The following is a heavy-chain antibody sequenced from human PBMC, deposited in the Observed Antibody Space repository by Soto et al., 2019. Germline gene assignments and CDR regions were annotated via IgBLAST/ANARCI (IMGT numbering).Heavy chain of an antibody. CDR3: AKVHGSGTYYNFPDY. CDR1: GFTFSTYA. Sequence: LSCAASGFTFSTYAMSWVRQAPGKGLEWVSTISDSGGSTYYADSVKGRFTISRDNSKNTLYLLMNSLSAEDTALYYCAKVHGSGTYYNFPDYWGQGTLVPSPQ. CDR2: ISDSGGST. V-gene: IGHV3-23*01. D-gene: IGHD3-10*01. J-gene: IGHJ4*02.